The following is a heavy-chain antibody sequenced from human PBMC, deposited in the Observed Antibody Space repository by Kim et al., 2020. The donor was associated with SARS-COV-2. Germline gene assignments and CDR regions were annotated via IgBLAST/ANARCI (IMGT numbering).Heavy chain of an antibody. Sequence: ASVKVSCKTSGYTFTSYALHWVRQAPGQRLEWMGWINAGNGNTKYSQKFQGRVTITRDTSASTAYMELSSLRSEDTAVYYCARSARSSGWDSYFDYWGQGTLVTVSS. J-gene: IGHJ4*02. CDR2: INAGNGNT. CDR1: GYTFTSYA. V-gene: IGHV1-3*01. D-gene: IGHD2-2*01. CDR3: ARSARSSGWDSYFDY.